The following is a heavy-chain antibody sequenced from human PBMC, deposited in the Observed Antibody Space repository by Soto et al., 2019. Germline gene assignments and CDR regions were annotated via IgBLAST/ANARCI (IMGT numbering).Heavy chain of an antibody. Sequence: EVQLVEAGGGLVRPGGSLRLSCTASGFIFSHAWLDWVRQAPGKGLEWVGRIKSEPEGGTTDYAAPVKGRFTISRDDSKNTLFLQMNSLEAEDTAVYFCTTENSNWFANWGQGTLVTVSS. V-gene: IGHV3-15*07. CDR2: IKSEPEGGTT. CDR1: GFIFSHAW. J-gene: IGHJ5*02. CDR3: TTENSNWFAN.